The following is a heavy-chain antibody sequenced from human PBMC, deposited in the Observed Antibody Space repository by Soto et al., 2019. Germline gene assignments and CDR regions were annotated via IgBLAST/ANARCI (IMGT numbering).Heavy chain of an antibody. CDR3: ARESRAPDYYYGMDV. D-gene: IGHD2-2*01. V-gene: IGHV1-69*13. CDR2: IIPIFGTA. CDR1: GGTFSSYA. Sequence: GASVKVSGKASGGTFSSYAISWVRQAPGQGLEWMGGIIPIFGTANYAQKFQGRVTITADESTSTAYMELSSLRSEDTAVYYCARESRAPDYYYGMDVWGQGTTVTVSS. J-gene: IGHJ6*02.